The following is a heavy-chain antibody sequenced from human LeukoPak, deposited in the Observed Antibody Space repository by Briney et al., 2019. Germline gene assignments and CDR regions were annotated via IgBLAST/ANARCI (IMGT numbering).Heavy chain of an antibody. V-gene: IGHV1-69*05. CDR3: ARGRTTGEFDY. CDR2: INPIFHTS. Sequence: GASAKVSCKASGGTFSSHAISWVRQAPGQGLEWMEVINPIFHTSTYAKKFQGRLTITKDESMSTASMDLSSLISDDTAVYYCARGRTTGEFDYWGQGTLVTVSS. J-gene: IGHJ4*02. CDR1: GGTFSSHA. D-gene: IGHD4-11*01.